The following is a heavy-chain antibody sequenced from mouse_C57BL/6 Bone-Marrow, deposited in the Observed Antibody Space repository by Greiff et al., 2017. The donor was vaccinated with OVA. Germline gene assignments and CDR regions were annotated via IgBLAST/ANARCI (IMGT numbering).Heavy chain of an antibody. CDR1: GYTFTSYW. Sequence: QVQLQQPGAELVKPGASVKLSCKASGYTFTSYWMHWVKQRPGQGLEWIGMIHPNSGSTNYNEKFKSKATLTVDKSSSTAYMQLSSLTSEDSAVYYCARPLLLRPWYFDVWGTGTTVTVSS. J-gene: IGHJ1*03. CDR2: IHPNSGST. V-gene: IGHV1-64*01. CDR3: ARPLLLRPWYFDV. D-gene: IGHD1-1*01.